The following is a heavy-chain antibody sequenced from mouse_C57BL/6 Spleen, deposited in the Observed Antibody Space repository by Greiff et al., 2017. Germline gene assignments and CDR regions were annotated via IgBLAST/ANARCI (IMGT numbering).Heavy chain of an antibody. CDR2: ISYDGSN. J-gene: IGHJ2*01. Sequence: ESGPGLVKPSQSLSLTCSVTGYSITSGYYWNWIRQFPGNKLEWMGYISYDGSNNYNPSLKNRISITRDTSKNQFFLKLNSVTTEDTATYYCARDQDGVDYWGKGTTLTVSS. CDR1: GYSITSGYY. V-gene: IGHV3-6*01. CDR3: ARDQDGVDY. D-gene: IGHD3-2*02.